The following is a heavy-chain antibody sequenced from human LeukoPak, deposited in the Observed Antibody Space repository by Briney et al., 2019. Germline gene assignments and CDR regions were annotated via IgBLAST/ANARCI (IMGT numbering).Heavy chain of an antibody. J-gene: IGHJ4*02. CDR2: INPNSGGT. CDR1: GYTFTGYY. V-gene: IGHV1-2*02. D-gene: IGHD5-18*01. CDR3: ARVRGYSYVLDY. Sequence: AASVKVSCKASGYTFTGYYMHWVRQAPGQGLEWMGWINPNSGGTNYAQKFQGRVTMTRDTSISTAYMELSRLRSDDTAVYYCARVRGYSYVLDYWGQGTLVTVSS.